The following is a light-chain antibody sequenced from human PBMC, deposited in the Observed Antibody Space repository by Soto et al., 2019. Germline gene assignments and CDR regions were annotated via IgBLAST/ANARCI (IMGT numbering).Light chain of an antibody. CDR2: EVS. V-gene: IGLV2-8*01. CDR1: SSDVGGSNY. J-gene: IGLJ1*01. CDR3: RTYTVTNCPYV. Sequence: QSVLTQPPSASGSFGQSVTISCTGTSSDVGGSNYVSWYQQHPGKAPKLMIYEVSERPSGVPDRFSGSKSGNTASLPVSGLQADAVAYYYWRTYTVTNCPYVFGTGTKLTVL.